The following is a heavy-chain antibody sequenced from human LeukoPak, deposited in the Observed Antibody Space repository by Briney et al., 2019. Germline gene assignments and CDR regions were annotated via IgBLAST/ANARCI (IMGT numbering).Heavy chain of an antibody. V-gene: IGHV4-38-2*02. CDR3: ARCLGFLIGSSWYPDAFDI. D-gene: IGHD6-13*01. CDR2: VYHVGTT. CDR1: GDSISSGYF. J-gene: IGHJ3*02. Sequence: PSETLSLTCTVSGDSISSGYFWGWIRQPPGKGLEGIGVYHVGTTDYNPPLKSRVTISVDRSKNQMSLKLSSVTAADTAVYYCARCLGFLIGSSWYPDAFDIWGQGTMVTVSS.